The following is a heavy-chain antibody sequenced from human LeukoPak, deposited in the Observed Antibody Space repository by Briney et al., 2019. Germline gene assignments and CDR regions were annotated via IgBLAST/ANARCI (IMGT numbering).Heavy chain of an antibody. CDR3: ARAPTGFFDY. V-gene: IGHV4-31*03. D-gene: IGHD1-14*01. CDR1: GGSISSGGYY. CDR2: IYYSGST. Sequence: SETLSLTCTVSGGSISSGGYYWSWIRQHPGKGLEWIGYIYYSGSTYYNPPLKSRVTISVDTSKNQFSLKLSSVTAADTAVYYCARAPTGFFDYWGQGTLVTVSS. J-gene: IGHJ4*02.